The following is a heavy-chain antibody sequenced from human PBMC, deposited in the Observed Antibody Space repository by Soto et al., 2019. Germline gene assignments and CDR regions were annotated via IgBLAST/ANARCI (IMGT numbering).Heavy chain of an antibody. D-gene: IGHD6-19*01. CDR1: GFTVSSNY. Sequence: EVQLVESGGGLVQPGGSLRLSCAASGFTVSSNYMSWVRQAPGKGLEWVSVIFTGSSTYYAESVKGRFTISRHSSMNTVHLQMDSLRAEDTAVYYCARDRQSSGWLDAFDIWRQGTMVTVSS. CDR3: ARDRQSSGWLDAFDI. CDR2: IFTGSST. V-gene: IGHV3-53*04. J-gene: IGHJ3*02.